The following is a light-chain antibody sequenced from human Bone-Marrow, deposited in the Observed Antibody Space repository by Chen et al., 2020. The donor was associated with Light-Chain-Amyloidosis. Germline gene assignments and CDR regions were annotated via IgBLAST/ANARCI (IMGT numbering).Light chain of an antibody. V-gene: IGKV3-20*01. J-gene: IGKJ4*01. CDR2: GSS. Sequence: EIVLTQSPGTLSLSPGEGANLSCRASQTISSNYLTWYQQKFGQAPRLLIYGSSSRATGIQDRFTGSGSGTDFTLTINRLEPEDFAMYYCQQYGTSPLTFGGGTKVETK. CDR1: QTISSNY. CDR3: QQYGTSPLT.